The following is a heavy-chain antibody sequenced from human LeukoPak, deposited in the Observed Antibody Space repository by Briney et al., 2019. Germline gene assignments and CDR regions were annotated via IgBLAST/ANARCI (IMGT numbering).Heavy chain of an antibody. V-gene: IGHV4-59*01. CDR2: IYYSGCT. CDR3: ARDGAENWFDP. CDR1: GGPISSYY. D-gene: IGHD3-10*01. Sequence: PSETLSLTCTVSGGPISSYYWSWIRQPPGKGLEWTGYIYYSGCTNYNPSLQSRVTISVDTSKNQFSMKLSSVTAADTAVYYCARDGAENWFDPWGQGTLVTVSS. J-gene: IGHJ5*02.